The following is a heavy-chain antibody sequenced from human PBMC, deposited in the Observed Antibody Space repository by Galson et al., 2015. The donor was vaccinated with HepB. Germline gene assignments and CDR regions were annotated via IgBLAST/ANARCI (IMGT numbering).Heavy chain of an antibody. CDR3: AMSDAHYYGSGSLRN. J-gene: IGHJ4*02. CDR1: GYSFTSYW. CDR2: IDPSDSYT. Sequence: QSGAEVKKPGESLRISCKGSGYSFTSYWISWVRQMPGKGLEWMGRIDPSDSYTNYSPSFQGHVTISADKSISTAYLQWSSLKASDTAMYYCAMSDAHYYGSGSLRNWGQGTLVTVSS. D-gene: IGHD3-10*01. V-gene: IGHV5-10-1*01.